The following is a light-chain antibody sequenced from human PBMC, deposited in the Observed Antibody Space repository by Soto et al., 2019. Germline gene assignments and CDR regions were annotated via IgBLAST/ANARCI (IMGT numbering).Light chain of an antibody. V-gene: IGLV2-14*01. CDR1: SSGIGSYNY. J-gene: IGLJ1*01. Sequence: QSVLTQPASVSVSPGQSITISCTGTSSGIGSYNYVAWYQQFPGKTPKLIIYEVRNRPSGVSFRFSGSKSGNTASLTITGLQAEDEADYYCQSYDTSLSGSVFGTGTKVTVL. CDR2: EVR. CDR3: QSYDTSLSGSV.